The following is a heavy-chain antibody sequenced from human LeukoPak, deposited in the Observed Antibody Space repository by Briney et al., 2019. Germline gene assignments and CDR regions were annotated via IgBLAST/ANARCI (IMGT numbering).Heavy chain of an antibody. CDR2: IYYSGST. D-gene: IGHD4-17*01. V-gene: IGHV4-31*03. CDR1: GGSISSGGYY. Sequence: SETLSLTCTVSGGSISSGGYYWSWIRQHPGKGLEWIGYIYYSGSTYYNPSLKSRVTISVDTSKNQFSLKLSSVTAADTAVYYCARAQYDYGAHHSYFDYWGQGTLVTVSS. CDR3: ARAQYDYGAHHSYFDY. J-gene: IGHJ4*02.